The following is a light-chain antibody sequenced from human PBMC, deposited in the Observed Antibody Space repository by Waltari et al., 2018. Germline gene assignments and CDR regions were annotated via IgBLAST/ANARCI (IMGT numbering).Light chain of an antibody. Sequence: EIVMTQSPATLSVFPGERATLSCRARQSIRSNLDWYQHKPGQAPRLLIYGASTRATVIPARFSGSGSGTEFTLTISSLQSEDFAVYFCQQYDNWLGTFGQGTKVEIK. V-gene: IGKV3-15*01. CDR1: QSIRSN. J-gene: IGKJ1*01. CDR3: QQYDNWLGT. CDR2: GAS.